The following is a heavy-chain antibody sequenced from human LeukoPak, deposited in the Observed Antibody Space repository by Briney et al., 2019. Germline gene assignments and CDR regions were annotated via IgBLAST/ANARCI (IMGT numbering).Heavy chain of an antibody. Sequence: PGGSLRLSCAASGFTFSNYWMTWVRQAPGKGLEWVANIKKDGSEQYYVDSVKGRFTISRDNAKNFLYLQMNSPRVEDTAVYYCARDVTAAGDYWGQGTLLIVSS. CDR1: GFTFSNYW. J-gene: IGHJ4*02. CDR3: ARDVTAAGDY. D-gene: IGHD2-21*02. CDR2: IKKDGSEQ. V-gene: IGHV3-7*01.